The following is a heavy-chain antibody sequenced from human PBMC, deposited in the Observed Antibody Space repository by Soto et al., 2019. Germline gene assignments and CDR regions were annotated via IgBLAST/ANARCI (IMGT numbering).Heavy chain of an antibody. Sequence: PSETLCLTCTVSGGSIGSGDYYWSWIRQPPGKGLEWIGYIYYSGSTYYNPSLKSRVTISVDTSKNQFSLKLSSVTAADTAVYYCARDAKWNGMDVWGQGTTVTVSS. CDR2: IYYSGST. CDR3: ARDAKWNGMDV. CDR1: GGSIGSGDYY. J-gene: IGHJ6*02. D-gene: IGHD1-26*01. V-gene: IGHV4-30-4*01.